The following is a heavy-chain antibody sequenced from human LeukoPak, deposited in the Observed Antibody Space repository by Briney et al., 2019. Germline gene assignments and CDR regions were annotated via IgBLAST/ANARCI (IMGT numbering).Heavy chain of an antibody. D-gene: IGHD3-22*01. V-gene: IGHV4-39*01. CDR1: GGSISSSSYY. CDR2: IYYSGST. Sequence: SSETLSLTCTVSGGSISSSSYYWGWIRQPPGKGLEWIGSIYYSGSTYYNPSLKSRVTISVDTSKNQFSLKLSSVTAADTAVYYCARQTYYYDSSGPNFDYWGQGTLVTVSS. J-gene: IGHJ4*02. CDR3: ARQTYYYDSSGPNFDY.